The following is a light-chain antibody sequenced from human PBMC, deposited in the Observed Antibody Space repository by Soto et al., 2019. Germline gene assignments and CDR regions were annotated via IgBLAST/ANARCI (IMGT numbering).Light chain of an antibody. Sequence: QSVLTQPASVSGSPGQSITISCTGTSSDVGGYNYVSWYQQHPGKAPKLMIYEVSNRPSGVSNRFSGSKSGNTASLTISGLQAEDEADDYCSSSTSSSILYVFGTGTKVTVL. CDR2: EVS. CDR1: SSDVGGYNY. V-gene: IGLV2-14*01. CDR3: SSSTSSSILYV. J-gene: IGLJ1*01.